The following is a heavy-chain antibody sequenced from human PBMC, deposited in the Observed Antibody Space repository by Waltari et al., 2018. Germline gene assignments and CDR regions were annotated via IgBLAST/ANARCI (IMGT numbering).Heavy chain of an antibody. Sequence: QVQLQESGPGLVKPSETLSLTCAVSGYSISSGYYWGWSRQPPGKGLEWIGSIYHSGSTDYNPSLKSRVTIAVDTSKNQFSLKRSSVTAADTAVYYCAKHLAEAYYMDVWGKGTTVTVSS. J-gene: IGHJ6*03. V-gene: IGHV4-38-2*01. CDR3: AKHLAEAYYMDV. CDR2: IYHSGST. CDR1: GYSISSGYY. D-gene: IGHD3-3*02.